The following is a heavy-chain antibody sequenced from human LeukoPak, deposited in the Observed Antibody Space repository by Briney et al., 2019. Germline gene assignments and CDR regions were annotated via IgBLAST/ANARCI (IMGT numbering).Heavy chain of an antibody. V-gene: IGHV4-59*12. D-gene: IGHD5-12*01. CDR2: IYYSGST. CDR3: ARVQRSGYDPYYMDV. J-gene: IGHJ6*03. CDR1: GGSISSYY. Sequence: SETLSLTCTVSGGSISSYYWSWIRQPPGKGLEWVGYIYYSGSTNYNPSLKSRVTISVDTSKNQFSLKLSSVTAADTAVYYCARVQRSGYDPYYMDVWGKGTTVTVSS.